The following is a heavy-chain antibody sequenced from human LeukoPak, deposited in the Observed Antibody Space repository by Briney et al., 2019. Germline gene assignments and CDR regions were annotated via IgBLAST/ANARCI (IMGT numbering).Heavy chain of an antibody. CDR1: GYTFSSYY. D-gene: IGHD6-19*01. CDR3: ATGSGSSGVLDY. CDR2: INPGDAST. Sequence: GASVKVSCKASGYTFSSYYMHWVRQAPGQGLEWLGIINPGDASTSYAQKFQGRVTMTRDTSTTTVYMELSSLRSEDTAVYYCATGSGSSGVLDYWGQGALVTVSS. J-gene: IGHJ4*02. V-gene: IGHV1-46*01.